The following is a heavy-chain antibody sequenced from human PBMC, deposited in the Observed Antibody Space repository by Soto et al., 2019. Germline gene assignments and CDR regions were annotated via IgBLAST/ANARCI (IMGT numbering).Heavy chain of an antibody. CDR2: INDSGST. CDR3: VRNGYDTRNHHFAP. Sequence: PSETLSLTCTVSGGSMISYYWSWIRQPPGRGLEWIGEINDSGSTKYNPSLKSRVTISVDTFKNQFSLSVSSVTAADTAVYFCVRNGYDTRNHHFAPWSQGNLVPVSS. CDR1: GGSMISYY. J-gene: IGHJ5*02. D-gene: IGHD3-22*01. V-gene: IGHV4-34*01.